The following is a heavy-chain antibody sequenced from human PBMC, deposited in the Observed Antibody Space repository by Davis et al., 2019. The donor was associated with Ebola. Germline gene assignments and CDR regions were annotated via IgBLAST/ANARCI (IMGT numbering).Heavy chain of an antibody. CDR3: ARDNGYYDFWSGYRLGGPYYFDY. CDR2: IYYSGST. J-gene: IGHJ4*02. CDR1: GGSISSSSYY. V-gene: IGHV4-39*07. Sequence: PSETLSLTCTVSGGSISSSSYYWGWIRQPPGKGLEWIGSIYYSGSTYYNPSLKSRVTISVDTSKNQFSLKLSSVTAADTAVYYCARDNGYYDFWSGYRLGGPYYFDYWGQGTLVTVPS. D-gene: IGHD3-3*01.